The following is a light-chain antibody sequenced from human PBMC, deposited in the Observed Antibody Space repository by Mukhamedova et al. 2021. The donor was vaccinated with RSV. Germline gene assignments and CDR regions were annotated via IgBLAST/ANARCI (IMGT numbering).Light chain of an antibody. J-gene: IGKJ2*01. Sequence: SSWLAWYQQKPGKAPKLLIYKASSLESGVPSRFSGSGSGTEFTLTISSLQPDDFATYYCQQYNSYPYTFGQGTKLEI. CDR1: SSW. CDR2: KAS. CDR3: QQYNSYPYT. V-gene: IGKV1-5*03.